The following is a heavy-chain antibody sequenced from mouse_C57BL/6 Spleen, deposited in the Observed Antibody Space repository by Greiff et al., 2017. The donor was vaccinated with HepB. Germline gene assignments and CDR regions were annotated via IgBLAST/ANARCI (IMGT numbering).Heavy chain of an antibody. CDR3: ARVDDYLAWFAY. V-gene: IGHV1-19*01. CDR1: GYTFTDYY. J-gene: IGHJ3*01. Sequence: EVQLQQSGPVLVKPGASVKMSCKASGYTFTDYYMNWVKQSHGKSLEWIGVINPYNGGTSYNQKFKGKATLTVYKSSSTAYMELNCLTSEESAVYYGARVDDYLAWFAYWGQGTLVTVSA. CDR2: INPYNGGT. D-gene: IGHD2-4*01.